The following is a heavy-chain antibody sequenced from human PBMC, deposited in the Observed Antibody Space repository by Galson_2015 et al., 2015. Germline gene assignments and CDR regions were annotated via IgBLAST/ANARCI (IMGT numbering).Heavy chain of an antibody. CDR2: ISYSQTS. V-gene: IGHV4-61*01. D-gene: IGHD1-26*01. Sequence: ETLSLTCTVSGGSVSSANYYWSWIRQPPGKGLEWIAYISYSQTSIYNPSLKSRVTMSINTSKNQFSLNLASVTAADTAVYYCAGEPLYSPRFDFWGQGTLVTVSS. CDR3: AGEPLYSPRFDF. CDR1: GGSVSSANYY. J-gene: IGHJ4*02.